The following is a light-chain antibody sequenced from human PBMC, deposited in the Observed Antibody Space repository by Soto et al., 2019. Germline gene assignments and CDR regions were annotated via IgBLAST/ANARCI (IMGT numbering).Light chain of an antibody. Sequence: QSVLTQPASVSGSPGQSITISCIGTSSDIGPYNYVSWYQQHPDKAPKLILYEVTNRPSGASDRFSGSKSGNAAFLTISGPQAEHEADSYCSSYSSSATPYEFVTGTKVTVL. J-gene: IGLJ1*01. CDR3: SSYSSSATPYE. V-gene: IGLV2-14*01. CDR2: EVT. CDR1: SSDIGPYNY.